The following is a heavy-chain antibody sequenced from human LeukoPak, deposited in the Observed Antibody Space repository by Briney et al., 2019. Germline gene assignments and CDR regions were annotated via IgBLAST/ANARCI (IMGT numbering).Heavy chain of an antibody. CDR1: GYTFTGYD. V-gene: IGHV1-2*04. D-gene: IGHD5-24*01. CDR2: INPNSGGT. J-gene: IGHJ4*02. Sequence: ASVKVSCKASGYTFTGYDMHWVRQAPGQGLEWMGWINPNSGGTNYAQKFKGWVTITRDTSISTAYMELSRLRADDTAGYYCASARTAEMAAFDYWGQGTLVTVSS. CDR3: ASARTAEMAAFDY.